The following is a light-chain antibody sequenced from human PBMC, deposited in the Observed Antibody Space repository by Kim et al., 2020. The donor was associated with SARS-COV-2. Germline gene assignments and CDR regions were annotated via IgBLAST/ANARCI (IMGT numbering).Light chain of an antibody. V-gene: IGLV2-14*01. CDR2: DVK. J-gene: IGLJ1*01. CDR1: SSDVGAYDY. Sequence: QSVLTQPASVSGSPGQSFTISCIGTSSDVGAYDYVSWYQQHPGKAPKLILSDVKKRPSGVSDRFSGSKFGKTASLTISGFQAEDEADYFCSSYASTTFLFGTGTKVTVL. CDR3: SSYASTTFL.